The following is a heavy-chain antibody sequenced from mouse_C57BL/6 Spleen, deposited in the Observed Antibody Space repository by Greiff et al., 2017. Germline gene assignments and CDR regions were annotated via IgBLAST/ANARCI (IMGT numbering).Heavy chain of an antibody. CDR3: ARYDWDNYVDY. D-gene: IGHD4-1*01. J-gene: IGHJ2*01. CDR1: GFTFTDYY. Sequence: DVHLVESGGGLVQPGGSLSLSCAASGFTFTDYYMSWVRQPPGKALEWLGFIRNKANGYTTEYSASVKGRFTISRDNSQSILYLQMNALRAEDSATYYCARYDWDNYVDYWGQGTTLTVSS. V-gene: IGHV7-3*01. CDR2: IRNKANGYTT.